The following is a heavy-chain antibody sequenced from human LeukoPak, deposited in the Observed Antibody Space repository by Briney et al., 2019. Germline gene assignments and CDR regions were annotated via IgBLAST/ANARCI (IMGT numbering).Heavy chain of an antibody. Sequence: GASVKVSCKASGYTFTGYYMHWVRQAPGQGLEWMGWINPNSGGTNYAQKFQGRVTMTRDTSISTAYMELSRLRSDDTAVYYCARDGGGYQLLGHYWGQGTLVTVSS. CDR2: INPNSGGT. CDR1: GYTFTGYY. D-gene: IGHD2-2*01. J-gene: IGHJ4*02. V-gene: IGHV1-2*02. CDR3: ARDGGGYQLLGHY.